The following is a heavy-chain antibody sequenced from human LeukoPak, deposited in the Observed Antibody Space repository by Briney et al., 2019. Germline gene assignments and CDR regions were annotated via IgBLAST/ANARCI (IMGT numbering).Heavy chain of an antibody. J-gene: IGHJ4*02. CDR1: DVSISNYY. CDR2: IYTSGDP. CDR3: ARSAYQYYFGY. Sequence: SETLSLTCTVSDVSISNYYWSWIRQPAGKGLEWIGRIYTSGDPNYNPSLKSRVTMSLDTSRNQFSLKLSSVTAADTAVYYCARSAYQYYFGYWGQGTLATVSS. V-gene: IGHV4-4*07. D-gene: IGHD2-2*01.